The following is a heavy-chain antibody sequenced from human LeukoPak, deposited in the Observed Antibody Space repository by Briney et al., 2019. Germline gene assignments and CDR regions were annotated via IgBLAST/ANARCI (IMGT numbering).Heavy chain of an antibody. D-gene: IGHD3-22*01. CDR1: GYTFTSYA. V-gene: IGHV1-3*01. CDR2: INAGNGNT. J-gene: IGHJ4*02. Sequence: GASVKVSCKASGYTFTSYAMHWVRQAPGQRLEWMGWINAGNGNTKYSQKFQGRVTITRDTSASTAYMELSSLRSEDTAVYYCARDLFYYDSPYDYWGQGTLVTVSS. CDR3: ARDLFYYDSPYDY.